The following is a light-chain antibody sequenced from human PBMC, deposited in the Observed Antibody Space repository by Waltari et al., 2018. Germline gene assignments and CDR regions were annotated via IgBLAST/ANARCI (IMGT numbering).Light chain of an antibody. J-gene: IGLJ3*02. Sequence: QTVVTQEQSLSVSPGGPVTLTCALSSGPLSSTSYASWYQQRPGQTPRTLVYKANSRSSGVPDRFSGSVLGNKAVLIITGAQAEDESTYYCLLYMGSGIWVFGGGTKLTVL. CDR3: LLYMGSGIWV. V-gene: IGLV8-61*01. CDR2: KAN. CDR1: SGPLSSTSY.